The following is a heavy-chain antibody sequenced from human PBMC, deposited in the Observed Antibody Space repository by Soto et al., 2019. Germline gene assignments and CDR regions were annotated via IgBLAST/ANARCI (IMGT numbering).Heavy chain of an antibody. D-gene: IGHD1-20*01. CDR3: AIGVYNCKYGTGESYYYGLVV. CDR2: IVPMLGAP. CDR1: GVTFTSIR. Sequence: QGRLVQSGAEVKKPGSSVKVSCKASGVTFTSIRIIWVRQAPVQGVEWMGGIVPMLGAPNYAQNFQGRITIAAAEYTSTAYMEVRSLRSEAVAVYFWAIGVYNCKYGTGESYYYGLVVRGQGTTVTVSS. V-gene: IGHV1-69*01. J-gene: IGHJ6*02.